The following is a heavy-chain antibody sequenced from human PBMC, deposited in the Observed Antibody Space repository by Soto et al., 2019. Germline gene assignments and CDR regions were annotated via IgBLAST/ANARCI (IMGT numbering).Heavy chain of an antibody. CDR1: GFTLSDHY. CDR3: TCWIAARCS. D-gene: IGHD6-6*01. J-gene: IGHJ4*02. CDR2: TKNRSQRYTI. V-gene: IGHV3-72*01. Sequence: EVQLVESGGDLVQPAGSLRLSCAASGFTLSDHYMDWVRQAPGKGLEWVARTKNRSQRYTIEYAASVKGRFTISRDDSKNSLFLQMYSLKSDDTAVYYCTCWIAARCSWGQGTLVTVAS.